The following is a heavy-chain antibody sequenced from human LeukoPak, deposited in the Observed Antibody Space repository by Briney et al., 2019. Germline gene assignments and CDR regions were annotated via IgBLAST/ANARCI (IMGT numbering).Heavy chain of an antibody. J-gene: IGHJ4*02. CDR3: AREGWLRFQIDY. V-gene: IGHV4-34*01. CDR1: GGSLSGYY. CDR2: VNHSGST. D-gene: IGHD5-12*01. Sequence: SETLSLTCAVYGGSLSGYYWSWIRQPPGKGLEWFGEVNHSGSTNYNPSLKSRVTISVDTSKNQFSLKLSSVTAADTAVYYCAREGWLRFQIDYWGQGTLVTVSS.